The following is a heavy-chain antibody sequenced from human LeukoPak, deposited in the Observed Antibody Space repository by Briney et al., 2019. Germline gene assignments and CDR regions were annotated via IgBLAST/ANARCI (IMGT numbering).Heavy chain of an antibody. J-gene: IGHJ4*02. CDR3: ARSALLTTD. Sequence: WVRQAPGRGLEWIGNIYYSGTTYYNPSLKSRVTISIDTSKNHFSLKLSSVTDADTAVYYCARSALLTTDWGQGTLVTVSS. D-gene: IGHD4/OR15-4a*01. V-gene: IGHV4-39*02. CDR2: IYYSGTT.